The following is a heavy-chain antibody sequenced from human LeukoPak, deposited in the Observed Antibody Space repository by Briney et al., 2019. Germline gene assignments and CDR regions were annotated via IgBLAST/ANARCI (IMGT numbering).Heavy chain of an antibody. CDR3: ASGSVDTAMAPYYYYYGMDV. V-gene: IGHV4-31*03. Sequence: SQTLSLTCTVSGGSISGGGYYWSWIRQHPGKSLEWIGYIYYSGSTYYNPSLKSRVTISVDTSKNQFSLKLSSVTAADTAVYYCASGSVDTAMAPYYYYYGMDVWGTGTTVTVSS. J-gene: IGHJ6*04. D-gene: IGHD5-18*01. CDR1: GGSISGGGYY. CDR2: IYYSGST.